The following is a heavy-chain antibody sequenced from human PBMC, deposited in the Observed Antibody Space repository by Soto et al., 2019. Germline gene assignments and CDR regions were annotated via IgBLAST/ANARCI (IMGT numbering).Heavy chain of an antibody. D-gene: IGHD6-19*01. CDR3: AKDYGSGWTMGDF. J-gene: IGHJ4*02. Sequence: QVQLVESGGGVVQPGRSLRLSFAASGFTFSSYGMHWVRQAPGKGLEWLAVISYDGSNKYYADSVKGRFTISRDNSKNTLYLQVNSLRAEDTAMYYCAKDYGSGWTMGDFWGQGTLVTVSS. CDR2: ISYDGSNK. CDR1: GFTFSSYG. V-gene: IGHV3-30*18.